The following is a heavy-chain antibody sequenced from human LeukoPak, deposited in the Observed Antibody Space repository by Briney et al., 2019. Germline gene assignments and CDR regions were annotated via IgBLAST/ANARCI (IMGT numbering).Heavy chain of an antibody. V-gene: IGHV3-21*04. Sequence: GGSLRLSCTASGFTFSNYKMNWVRQAPGKGLEWVSSISSSSTYINYADSVKGRFTMSRDNAKNSVDLQMNSLRAEDTAVYYCAKIPKGGYFDSWGQGTLVTVSS. CDR3: AKIPKGGYFDS. J-gene: IGHJ4*02. CDR2: ISSSSTYI. D-gene: IGHD2-2*01. CDR1: GFTFSNYK.